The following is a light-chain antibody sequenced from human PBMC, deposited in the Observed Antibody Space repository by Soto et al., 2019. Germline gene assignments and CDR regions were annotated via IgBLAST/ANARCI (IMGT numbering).Light chain of an antibody. V-gene: IGLV2-14*03. CDR1: SSDIGAYHY. Sequence: QSALTQPASVSGFPGQSITISCTGTSSDIGAYHYVSWYQRHPGKAPNLMIYDVSNRPSGISDRFSGSKSGNTASLTISGLQVEDEGDYYRSSYTTSRTVVLGGGTKLTVL. J-gene: IGLJ2*01. CDR2: DVS. CDR3: SSYTTSRTVV.